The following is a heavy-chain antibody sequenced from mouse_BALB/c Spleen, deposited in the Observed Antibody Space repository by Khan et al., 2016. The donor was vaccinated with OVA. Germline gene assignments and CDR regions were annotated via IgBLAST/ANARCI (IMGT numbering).Heavy chain of an antibody. D-gene: IGHD2-10*01. CDR2: INTYTGEP. J-gene: IGHJ4*01. CDR1: GYTFTNYG. CDR3: ARPPYFSYVMVC. Sequence: QVQLKQSGPELKKPGETVKISCKASGYTFTNYGMNWVKQAPGKGLKWMGWINTYTGEPTYADDFKGRFAFSLETSASTAYLQINTLKNEDTATYFCARPPYFSYVMVCWGQGTSITVSS. V-gene: IGHV9-3-1*01.